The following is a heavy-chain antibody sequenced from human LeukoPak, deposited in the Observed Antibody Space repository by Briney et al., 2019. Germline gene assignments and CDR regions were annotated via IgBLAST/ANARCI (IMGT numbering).Heavy chain of an antibody. V-gene: IGHV1-46*01. Sequence: ASVKVSCKASGYTFTSYYMHWVRQAPGQGLEWMGIINPSGGNTSYAQKFQGRVTMTRDTSTSTVYMELSSLRSEDTAVYYCARAAESNAFDIWGQGTMVTVSS. CDR3: ARAAESNAFDI. CDR1: GYTFTSYY. J-gene: IGHJ3*02. CDR2: INPSGGNT.